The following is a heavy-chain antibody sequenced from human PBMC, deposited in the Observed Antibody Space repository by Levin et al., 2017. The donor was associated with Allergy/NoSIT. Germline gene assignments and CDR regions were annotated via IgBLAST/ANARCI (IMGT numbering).Heavy chain of an antibody. CDR2: INPDSDDT. J-gene: IGHJ3*02. CDR3: VRDDAHNSWNAFDI. CDR1: GYTFSDFY. D-gene: IGHD4-23*01. V-gene: IGHV1-2*02. Sequence: GGSLRLSCQASGYTFSDFYVHWVRQAPGQGLEWMGWINPDSDDTRYAQNFQGRVTMTGDTSISTAYMELSSLRSDDTAVYYCVRDDAHNSWNAFDIWGQGTMVTVSS.